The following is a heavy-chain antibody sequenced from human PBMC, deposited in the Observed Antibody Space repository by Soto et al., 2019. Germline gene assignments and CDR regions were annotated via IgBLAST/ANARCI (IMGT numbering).Heavy chain of an antibody. CDR1: GFTFSDYY. CDR2: ISSGGSGT. V-gene: IGHV3-11*01. Sequence: QVQLVESGGGLVKPGGSLRFSCAASGFTFSDYYMSWIRQAPGKGLEWLSYISSGGSGTYYADSVKGRFTISRDNAKNSLSLQMNSLRAEDTAVYYSARLRDYCSGGRCYSGYYYYMDVWGRGTTVTVSS. CDR3: ARLRDYCSGGRCYSGYYYYMDV. D-gene: IGHD2-15*01. J-gene: IGHJ6*03.